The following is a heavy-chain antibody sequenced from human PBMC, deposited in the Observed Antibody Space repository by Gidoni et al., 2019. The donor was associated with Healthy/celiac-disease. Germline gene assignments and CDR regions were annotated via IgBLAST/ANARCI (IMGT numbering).Heavy chain of an antibody. CDR3: ARDHYDFWSGYDY. Sequence: EVQLVESGGGLVKPGGSLRLSCAASGFTFSSYSMNWVRQAPGKGLEWVSSISSSSSYIYYADSVKGRFTISRDNAKNSLYLQMNSLRAEDTAVYYCARDHYDFWSGYDYWGQGTLVTVSS. D-gene: IGHD3-3*01. CDR1: GFTFSSYS. J-gene: IGHJ4*02. CDR2: ISSSSSYI. V-gene: IGHV3-21*01.